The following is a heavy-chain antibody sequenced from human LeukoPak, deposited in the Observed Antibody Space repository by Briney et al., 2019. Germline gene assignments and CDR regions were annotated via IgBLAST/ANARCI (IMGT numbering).Heavy chain of an antibody. CDR2: IYYSGST. CDR1: GGSISSYY. Sequence: SETLSLTCTVSGGSISSYYWSWIRQPPGKGLEWIGYIYYSGSTNYNPSLKSRVTISVDTSKNQFSLKLSSVTAVDTAVYYCARVETGGIVFDYWGQGTLVTVSS. D-gene: IGHD3-16*02. V-gene: IGHV4-59*01. J-gene: IGHJ4*02. CDR3: ARVETGGIVFDY.